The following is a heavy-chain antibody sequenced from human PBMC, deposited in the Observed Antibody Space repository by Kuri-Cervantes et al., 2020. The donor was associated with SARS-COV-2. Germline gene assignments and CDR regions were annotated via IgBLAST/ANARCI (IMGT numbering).Heavy chain of an antibody. D-gene: IGHD4-11*01. CDR1: GFTFSSYS. J-gene: IGHJ3*02. CDR3: AKPFHDYSDYGGAFDM. V-gene: IGHV3-21*01. Sequence: LSLTCAASGFTFSSYSMNWVRQAPGKGLEWVSSVSSSSSYIYYADSVKGRFTISRDNAKNSLYLQMNSLRAEDTALYYCAKPFHDYSDYGGAFDMWGPGTVVTVSS. CDR2: VSSSSSYI.